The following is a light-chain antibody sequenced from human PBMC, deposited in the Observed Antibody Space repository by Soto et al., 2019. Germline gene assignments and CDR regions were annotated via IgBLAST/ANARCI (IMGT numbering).Light chain of an antibody. CDR1: QTISSW. Sequence: DIQMTQSPSTLSGSVGDRVTITCRASQTISSWLAWYQQKPGKAPKLLIYKASTLKSGVPSRFSGSRSGTEFTLTISSLQPDDFATYYCQHYNSYSEAVGQGTKVELK. CDR2: KAS. J-gene: IGKJ1*01. V-gene: IGKV1-5*03. CDR3: QHYNSYSEA.